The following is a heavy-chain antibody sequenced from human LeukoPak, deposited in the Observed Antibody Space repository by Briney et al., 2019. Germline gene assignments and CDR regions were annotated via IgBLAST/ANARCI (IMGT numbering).Heavy chain of an antibody. CDR2: IHYTGST. D-gene: IGHD4-17*01. CDR3: ARGIFDYGDYGGSWYFDL. Sequence: PSETLSLTCSVSGGSISRSSYYWGWIRQPPGKGLEWLGNIHYTGSTFSNPSLKSRVTISVDTSKNQLSLNLRSVTAADTAVYYCARGIFDYGDYGGSWYFDLWGRGTLVTVSS. CDR1: GGSISRSSYY. J-gene: IGHJ2*01. V-gene: IGHV4-39*07.